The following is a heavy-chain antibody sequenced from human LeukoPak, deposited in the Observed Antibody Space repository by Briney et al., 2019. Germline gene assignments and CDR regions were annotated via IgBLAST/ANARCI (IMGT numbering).Heavy chain of an antibody. CDR2: IYYSGST. Sequence: PSETLSLTCTVSGGSISSGDYYWSWIRQPPGKGLEWIGYIYYSGSTYYNPSLKSRVTISVDTSKNQFSLKLNSVTAADTAVYYSAREVMVRGVIGRETWGQGTLVTVSS. V-gene: IGHV4-30-4*02. J-gene: IGHJ5*02. D-gene: IGHD3-10*01. CDR3: AREVMVRGVIGRET. CDR1: GGSISSGDYY.